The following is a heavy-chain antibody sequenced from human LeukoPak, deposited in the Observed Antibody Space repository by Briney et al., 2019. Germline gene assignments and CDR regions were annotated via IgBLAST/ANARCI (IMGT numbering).Heavy chain of an antibody. J-gene: IGHJ4*02. Sequence: GASVKVSCKASGYTFTSYDINWVRQATGQGLEWMGWMNPNSGNTGYAQKFQGRVTMTRNTSISTAYMELSSLRSEDTAVYYCARGRRTMVRGVQTYYFDYWGQGTLVTVSS. V-gene: IGHV1-8*01. CDR1: GYTFTSYD. CDR2: MNPNSGNT. CDR3: ARGRRTMVRGVQTYYFDY. D-gene: IGHD3-10*01.